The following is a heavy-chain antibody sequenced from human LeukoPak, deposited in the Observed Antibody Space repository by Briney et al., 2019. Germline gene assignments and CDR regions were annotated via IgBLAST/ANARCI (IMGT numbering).Heavy chain of an antibody. CDR2: ISSSSSNI. CDR1: GFTFNSYG. V-gene: IGHV3-48*01. Sequence: GGSLRLSCAASGFTFNSYGMNWVRQAPGKGLEWASYISSSSSNIDCADSVKGRFTISRDNAKNSLYLQMNSLRAEDTAVYYCARDRPGSMDVWGQGTTVTVSS. D-gene: IGHD3-10*01. CDR3: ARDRPGSMDV. J-gene: IGHJ6*02.